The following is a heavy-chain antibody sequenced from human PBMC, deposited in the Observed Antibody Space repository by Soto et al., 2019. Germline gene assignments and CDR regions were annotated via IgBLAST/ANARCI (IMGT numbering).Heavy chain of an antibody. D-gene: IGHD3-16*02. CDR3: ARTYDYIWGSYRSSYYYYMDV. CDR2: TYYRSKWYN. V-gene: IGHV6-1*01. CDR1: GDSVSSNSAA. Sequence: SQTLSLTCAISGDSVSSNSAAWNWIRQSPSRGLEWLGRTYYRSKWYNDYAVSVKSRITINPDTSKNQFSLQLNSVTPEDTAVYYCARTYDYIWGSYRSSYYYYMDVWGNGTTVTVSS. J-gene: IGHJ6*03.